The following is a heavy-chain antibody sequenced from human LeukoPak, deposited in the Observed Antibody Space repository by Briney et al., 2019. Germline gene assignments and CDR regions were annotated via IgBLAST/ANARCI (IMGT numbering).Heavy chain of an antibody. V-gene: IGHV3-23*01. Sequence: GGSLRLSCAASGFTFSSYAMSWVRQAPGRGLEWVSGINGSGGGTYYADSVKGRFTTSRDNSKNTLYLQMNSLRAEDTAVYFCAKARYNSSWYGSDYWGQGTLVTVSA. CDR3: AKARYNSSWYGSDY. J-gene: IGHJ4*02. CDR2: INGSGGGT. CDR1: GFTFSSYA. D-gene: IGHD6-13*01.